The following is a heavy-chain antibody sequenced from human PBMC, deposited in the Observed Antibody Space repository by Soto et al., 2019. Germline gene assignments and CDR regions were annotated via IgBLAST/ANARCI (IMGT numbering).Heavy chain of an antibody. V-gene: IGHV5-51*01. J-gene: IGHJ6*03. D-gene: IGHD4-17*01. Sequence: GESLKISCKGSGYSFTSYWIGWVRQMPGKGLEWMGIIYPGDSDTRYSPSFQGQVTISADKSISTAYLQWSSLKASDTAMYYCARQELSTVTSRFYYYYMDVWGKGTTVTVSS. CDR3: ARQELSTVTSRFYYYYMDV. CDR1: GYSFTSYW. CDR2: IYPGDSDT.